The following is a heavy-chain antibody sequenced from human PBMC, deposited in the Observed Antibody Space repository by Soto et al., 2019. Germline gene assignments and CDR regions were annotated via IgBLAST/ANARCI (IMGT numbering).Heavy chain of an antibody. Sequence: PSETPSLTCTVSGGSVSSGSYYWSLIRQPPGKGLEWIGYIYYSGSTNYNPSLKSRVTISVDTSKNQFSLKMSSVTAADTAVYYCARLATRYYFDYWGQGTQVTVSS. D-gene: IGHD1-1*01. CDR3: ARLATRYYFDY. J-gene: IGHJ4*02. CDR1: GGSVSSGSYY. V-gene: IGHV4-61*01. CDR2: IYYSGST.